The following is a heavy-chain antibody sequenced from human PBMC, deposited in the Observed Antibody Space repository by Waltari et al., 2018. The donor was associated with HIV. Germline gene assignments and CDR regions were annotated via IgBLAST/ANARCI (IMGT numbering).Heavy chain of an antibody. Sequence: QVQLVESGGGVVQPGRSLRLSCAASGFTFSSYDMHWVRQAPGKGLEWVAVISYDGSNKYYADSVKGRFTISRDNSKNTLYLQMNSLRAEDTAVYYCARGRRLLGFDYWGQGTLVTVSS. CDR3: ARGRRLLGFDY. V-gene: IGHV3-30-3*01. CDR2: ISYDGSNK. J-gene: IGHJ4*02. D-gene: IGHD2-21*01. CDR1: GFTFSSYD.